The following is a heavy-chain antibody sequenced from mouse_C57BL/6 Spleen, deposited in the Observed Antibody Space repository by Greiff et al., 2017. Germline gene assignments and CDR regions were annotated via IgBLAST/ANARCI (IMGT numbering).Heavy chain of an antibody. J-gene: IGHJ3*01. V-gene: IGHV1-54*01. CDR1: GYAFTNYL. CDR3: ARFYYDYDGPSWFAY. CDR2: INPGSGGT. Sequence: QVQLQQSGAELVRPGTSVKVSCKASGYAFTNYLIEWVKQRPGQGLEWIGVINPGSGGTNYNEKFKGKATLTADKSSSTAYMQLSSLTSEDSAVYFCARFYYDYDGPSWFAYWGQGTLVTVSA. D-gene: IGHD2-4*01.